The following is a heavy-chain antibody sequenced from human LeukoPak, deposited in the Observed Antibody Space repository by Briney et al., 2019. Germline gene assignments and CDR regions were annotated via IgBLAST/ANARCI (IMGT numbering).Heavy chain of an antibody. CDR1: GGSFSGYY. CDR3: ARHAQSRYYFDY. CDR2: INHNGTT. D-gene: IGHD2-8*01. Sequence: SETLSLTCAVYGGSFSGYYWSWIRQPPGKGLEWIGEINHNGTTNYNPSLKSRVTISVDTSKNQFSLRLISVTAADTALYYRARHAQSRYYFDYWGQGTLVTVSS. J-gene: IGHJ4*02. V-gene: IGHV4-34*01.